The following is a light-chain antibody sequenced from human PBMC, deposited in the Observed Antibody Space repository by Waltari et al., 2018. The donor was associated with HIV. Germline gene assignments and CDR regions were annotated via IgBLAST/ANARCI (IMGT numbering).Light chain of an antibody. CDR1: SSDVGAYHY. Sequence: QSALTQPASVSGSPGQSITISCTGTSSDVGAYHYVSWYHQHPGKAPKLMIYDVSNRPSGVSNRFSGSKSGNTAALTISGLQAEDEADYYCSSYTSTYVFGTGTKVTVL. J-gene: IGLJ1*01. V-gene: IGLV2-14*01. CDR2: DVS. CDR3: SSYTSTYV.